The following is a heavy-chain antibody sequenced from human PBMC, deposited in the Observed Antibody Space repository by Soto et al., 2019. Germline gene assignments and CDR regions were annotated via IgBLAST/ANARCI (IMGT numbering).Heavy chain of an antibody. V-gene: IGHV1-46*02. Sequence: QVQLVQSGAEVRKPGASVKLSCQTSGYPFNSYHMHWVRQAPGQGLEWMGVINPTEGRTRYSHKFQDRVTMTRDTSTSTVYMELSSLRSEDTAMYFCARGREISFGYNWFDPWGQGTRVTVSS. CDR3: ARGREISFGYNWFDP. CDR2: INPTEGRT. D-gene: IGHD5-18*01. CDR1: GYPFNSYH. J-gene: IGHJ5*02.